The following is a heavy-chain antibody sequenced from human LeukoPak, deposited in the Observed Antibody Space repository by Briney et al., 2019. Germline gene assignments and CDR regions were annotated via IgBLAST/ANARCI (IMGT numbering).Heavy chain of an antibody. CDR1: GGSISSSTYY. CDR2: IYHSGST. V-gene: IGHV4-39*01. D-gene: IGHD5-18*01. J-gene: IGHJ4*02. CDR3: ARHLGIQLWFLDY. Sequence: SETLSLTCTVSGGSISSSTYYWGWIRQPPGKGLEWLGSIYHSGSTYYNPSLKSRVTISVDTSKNQFSLKLSAVTAADTAVYYCARHLGIQLWFLDYWGQGTLVTVSS.